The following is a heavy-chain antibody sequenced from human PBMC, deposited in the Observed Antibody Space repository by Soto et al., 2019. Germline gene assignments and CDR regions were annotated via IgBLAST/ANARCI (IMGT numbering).Heavy chain of an antibody. D-gene: IGHD4-17*01. J-gene: IGHJ4*02. CDR3: ARESPQTLLRVFDY. V-gene: IGHV4-31*03. Sequence: QVQLQESGPGLVKPSQTLSLTCTVSGGSISSGGYYWSWIRQHPGKGLAWIGYIYYSGSTYYNPSLKSRVTISVDTSKNQFSLKLSSVTAADTAVYYCARESPQTLLRVFDYWGQGTMVTVSS. CDR1: GGSISSGGYY. CDR2: IYYSGST.